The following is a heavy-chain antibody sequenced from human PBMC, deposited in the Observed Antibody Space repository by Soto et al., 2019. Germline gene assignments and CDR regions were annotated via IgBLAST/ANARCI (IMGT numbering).Heavy chain of an antibody. V-gene: IGHV4-59*08. CDR3: ASATSYYDILTGYV. CDR1: GGSISSYY. D-gene: IGHD3-9*01. Sequence: SETLSLTCTVSGGSISSYYWSWIRQPPGKGLEWIGYIYYSGSTNYNPSLKSRVTISLNTSKNQFSLKLSSVTAADTAVYYCASATSYYDILTGYVWGKGTTVTVSS. CDR2: IYYSGST. J-gene: IGHJ6*04.